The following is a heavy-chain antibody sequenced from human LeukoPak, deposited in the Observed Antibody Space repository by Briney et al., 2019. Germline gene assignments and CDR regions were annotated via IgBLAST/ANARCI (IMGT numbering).Heavy chain of an antibody. CDR3: ARGSSAARPNFDY. D-gene: IGHD6-6*01. Sequence: PSETLSLTCTVSGGSISYYYWSWIRQPPGKGLEWIGSIYYSGNTNYNPSLKSRVTISVDTSKNQFSLKLNSVTAADTAVYYCARGSSAARPNFDYWGQGTLVTVSS. CDR1: GGSISYYY. J-gene: IGHJ4*02. CDR2: IYYSGNT. V-gene: IGHV4-59*12.